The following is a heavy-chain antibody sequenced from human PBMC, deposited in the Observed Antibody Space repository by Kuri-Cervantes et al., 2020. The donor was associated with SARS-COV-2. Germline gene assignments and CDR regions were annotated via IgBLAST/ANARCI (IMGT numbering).Heavy chain of an antibody. J-gene: IGHJ4*02. CDR1: GFTVSSNY. V-gene: IGHV3-53*01. Sequence: GGSLRLSCAASGFTVSSNYMSWVRQAPGKGLEWVSVIYSGGSTYYADSVKGRFTISRDNAKNSLYLQMNSLRAEDTAVYYCASAFGGAWYYVFDYWGQGTLVTVSS. D-gene: IGHD2-21*02. CDR2: IYSGGST. CDR3: ASAFGGAWYYVFDY.